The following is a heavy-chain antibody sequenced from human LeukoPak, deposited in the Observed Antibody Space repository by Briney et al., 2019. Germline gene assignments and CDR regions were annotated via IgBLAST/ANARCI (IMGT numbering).Heavy chain of an antibody. CDR2: INHSGST. CDR1: GGSFSGYY. D-gene: IGHD3-10*01. J-gene: IGHJ6*04. Sequence: SETLSLTCAVYGGSFSGYYWSWIRQPPGKGLEWIGEINHSGSTNYNPSLKSRVTLSVDTSKNQFSLKLSSVTAADTAVYYCARLHMVRGAASWDVWGKGTTVTISS. V-gene: IGHV4-34*01. CDR3: ARLHMVRGAASWDV.